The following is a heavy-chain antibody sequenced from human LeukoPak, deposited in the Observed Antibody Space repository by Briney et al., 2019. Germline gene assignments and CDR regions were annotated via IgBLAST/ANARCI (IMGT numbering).Heavy chain of an antibody. V-gene: IGHV4-59*08. J-gene: IGHJ5*02. D-gene: IGHD3-22*01. Sequence: SETLSLTCTVSGGSISSYCWSWIRQPPGKGLEWSGHIYYSGSTNYNPSLKSRVTISVDTSKNQFSLKLSSVTAADTAVYYCARRMYYYDSSGYGGYWLDPWGQGTLVTVSS. CDR2: IYYSGST. CDR1: GGSISSYC. CDR3: ARRMYYYDSSGYGGYWLDP.